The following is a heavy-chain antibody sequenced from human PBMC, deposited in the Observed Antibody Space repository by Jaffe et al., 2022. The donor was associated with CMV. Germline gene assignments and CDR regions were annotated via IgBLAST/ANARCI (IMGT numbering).Heavy chain of an antibody. D-gene: IGHD2-2*01. Sequence: QVQLVQSGAEVKKPGASVKVSCKASGYTFTGYYMHWVRQAPGQGLEWMGWINPNSGGTNYAQKFQGRVTMTRDTSISTAYMELSRLRSDDTAVYYCASPRGCSSTSCFNKRPDYYYYYGMDVWGQGTTVTVSS. V-gene: IGHV1-2*02. J-gene: IGHJ6*02. CDR3: ASPRGCSSTSCFNKRPDYYYYYGMDV. CDR2: INPNSGGT. CDR1: GYTFTGYY.